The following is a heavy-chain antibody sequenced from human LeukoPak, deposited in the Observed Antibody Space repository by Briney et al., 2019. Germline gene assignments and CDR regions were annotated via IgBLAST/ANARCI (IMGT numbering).Heavy chain of an antibody. V-gene: IGHV4-4*02. J-gene: IGHJ4*02. Sequence: SGTLSLTCAVSGGSISSSNWWSWVRQPPGKGLEWIGEIYHSGTTNYNPSLKSRVTISVDTSKNQFSLKLISVTAADTVVYYCARSAYYDSSGLVPFDYWGQGTLVTVSS. CDR3: ARSAYYDSSGLVPFDY. CDR2: IYHSGTT. CDR1: GGSISSSNW. D-gene: IGHD3-22*01.